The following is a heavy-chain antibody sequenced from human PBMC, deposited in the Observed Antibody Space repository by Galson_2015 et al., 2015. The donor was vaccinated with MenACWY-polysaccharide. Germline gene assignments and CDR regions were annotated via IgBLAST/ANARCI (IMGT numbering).Heavy chain of an antibody. V-gene: IGHV3-7*01. J-gene: IGHJ6*02. Sequence: SLRLSCAASGFSFNRYWMTWVRQAPGKGLEWVANIKQDGSEKNYVDSVKCRFTISRDNAKNSLHLQMNSLRAEDTAVYYCAREDYGSSSTFYYYGTDVWGQGTTVTVSS. CDR1: GFSFNRYW. CDR2: IKQDGSEK. D-gene: IGHD6-13*01. CDR3: AREDYGSSSTFYYYGTDV.